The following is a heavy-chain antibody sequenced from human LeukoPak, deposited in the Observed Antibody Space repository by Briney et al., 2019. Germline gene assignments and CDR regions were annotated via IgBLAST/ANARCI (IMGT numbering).Heavy chain of an antibody. CDR1: GGSISSGSYY. Sequence: PSETLSLTCTVSGGSISSGSYYWSWIRQPAGKGLEWIGRIYTSGSTNYNPSLKSRVTISVDTSKNQFSLKLSSVTAADTAVYYCARDGSRASFYFDYWGQGTLVTVSS. V-gene: IGHV4-61*02. CDR2: IYTSGST. CDR3: ARDGSRASFYFDY. D-gene: IGHD2-2*03. J-gene: IGHJ4*02.